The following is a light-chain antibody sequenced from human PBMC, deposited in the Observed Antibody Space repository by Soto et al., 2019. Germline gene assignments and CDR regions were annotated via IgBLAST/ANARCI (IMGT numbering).Light chain of an antibody. J-gene: IGLJ2*01. CDR1: SSNIGSNA. V-gene: IGLV1-44*01. CDR3: ATWDDSLNVV. CDR2: SNN. Sequence: QSVLTQPPSVSGTPGQRVTISCSGSSSNIGSNAVNWYQQLPGTAPKLLIYSNNQRPSAVPGRFSGSKSGTSASLAISGLLSEDEADYYCATWDDSLNVVFGGGTKLTVL.